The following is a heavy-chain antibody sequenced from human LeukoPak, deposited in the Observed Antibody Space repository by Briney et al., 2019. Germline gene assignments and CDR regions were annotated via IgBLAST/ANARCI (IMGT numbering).Heavy chain of an antibody. CDR1: GFTFSSYS. J-gene: IGHJ4*02. V-gene: IGHV3-21*01. CDR2: ISSSSSYI. D-gene: IGHD6-13*01. CDR3: ARDGAPQLGY. Sequence: GGSLRLSCAASGFTFSSYSMNWARQAPGKGLEWVSSISSSSSYIYYADSVKGRFTISRDNAKNSLYLQMNSLRAEGTAVYYCARDGAPQLGYWGQGTLVTVSS.